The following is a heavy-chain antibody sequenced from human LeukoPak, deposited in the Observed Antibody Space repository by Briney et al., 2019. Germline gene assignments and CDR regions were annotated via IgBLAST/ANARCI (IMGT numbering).Heavy chain of an antibody. V-gene: IGHV3-23*01. Sequence: PGGSLRLSCAASGFTFSSYGMSWVRQAPGKGLEWVSAITGSGGSTYYADSVKGRFTISRDNSKNTLYLQMGSLRAEDMAVYYCARRILYGDAAFDIWGQGTMVTVSS. CDR1: GFTFSSYG. CDR2: ITGSGGST. J-gene: IGHJ3*02. CDR3: ARRILYGDAAFDI. D-gene: IGHD4-17*01.